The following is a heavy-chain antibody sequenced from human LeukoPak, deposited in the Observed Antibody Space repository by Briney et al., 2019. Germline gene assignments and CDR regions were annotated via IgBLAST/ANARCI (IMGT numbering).Heavy chain of an antibody. CDR2: ISYDGSNK. CDR1: GFTFSSYA. D-gene: IGHD3-10*01. CDR3: ARDRSTMVRGNPTYYYYYMDV. J-gene: IGHJ6*03. Sequence: GGSLRLSCAASGFTFSSYAMHWVRQAPGKGLEWVAVISYDGSNKYYADSVKGRFTISRDNSKNTLYLQMNSLRAEDTAVYYCARDRSTMVRGNPTYYYYYMDVWGKGTTVTISS. V-gene: IGHV3-30*04.